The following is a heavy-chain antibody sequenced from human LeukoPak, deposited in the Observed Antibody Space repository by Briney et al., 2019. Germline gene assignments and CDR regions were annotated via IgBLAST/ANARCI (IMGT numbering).Heavy chain of an antibody. CDR2: ISAYTGNT. D-gene: IGHD2/OR15-2a*01. CDR3: ARFYKGYYFDY. J-gene: IGHJ4*02. V-gene: IGHV1-18*01. Sequence: ASVKVSCNASGYTFTSYGISWGRHAPGHGLERRGWISAYTGNTNYAQKLQGRVTMTTDTSTSTAYRELRSLRPDETAVYYCARFYKGYYFDYWGQGTLVTVSS. CDR1: GYTFTSYG.